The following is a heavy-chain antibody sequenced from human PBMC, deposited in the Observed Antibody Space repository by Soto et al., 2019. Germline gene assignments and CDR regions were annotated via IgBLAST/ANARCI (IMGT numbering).Heavy chain of an antibody. CDR3: ARNTDHRLVRGWLDP. V-gene: IGHV3-30*04. D-gene: IGHD3-10*01. CDR1: GLSIYTSA. J-gene: IGHJ5*02. CDR2: ISHDGSHE. Sequence: GGSLRLSCAASGLSIYTSAMHWVRQAPGKELEWVAMISHDGSHEYYGDSVKGRFSVSRDNSQNILHLQMNSLRIEDTAVYFCARNTDHRLVRGWLDPWGQGTLVTVSS.